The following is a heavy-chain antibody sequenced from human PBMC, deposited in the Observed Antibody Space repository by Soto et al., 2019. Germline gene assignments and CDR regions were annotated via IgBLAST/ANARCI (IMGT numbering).Heavy chain of an antibody. Sequence: EVQLVESGGGLVQPGGSLRLSCAASGFTFSSYAMHWVRQAPGKGLEYVSAISSNGGSTYYANSVKGRFTISRDNSKNSLYLQLGRLNAEDMAVYYCAREVGWNYGHYYYYMDVWGKGSTVTVSS. CDR2: ISSNGGST. V-gene: IGHV3-64*01. CDR1: GFTFSSYA. D-gene: IGHD1-7*01. CDR3: AREVGWNYGHYYYYMDV. J-gene: IGHJ6*03.